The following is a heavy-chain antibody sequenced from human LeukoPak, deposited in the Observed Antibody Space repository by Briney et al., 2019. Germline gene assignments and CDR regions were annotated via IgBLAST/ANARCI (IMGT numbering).Heavy chain of an antibody. CDR1: GFTFSSYG. D-gene: IGHD6-13*01. V-gene: IGHV3-33*01. CDR2: IWYDGSKK. J-gene: IGHJ6*02. Sequence: GGSLRLSCAASGFTFSSYGMHWVRQAPGKGLEWVAVIWYDGSKKYYADSVKGRFTISRDNSKNTLYLQMNSLRAEDTAVYYCARDGNIAAAATINSYFYGMDVWGQGTTVTVSS. CDR3: ARDGNIAAAATINSYFYGMDV.